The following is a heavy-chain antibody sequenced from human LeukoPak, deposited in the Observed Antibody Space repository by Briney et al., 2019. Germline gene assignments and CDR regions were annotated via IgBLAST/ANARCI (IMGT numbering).Heavy chain of an antibody. D-gene: IGHD3-3*01. Sequence: ASVKVSCKASGYTFTGHYMHWVRQAPGQGLEWMGWINPNSGGTKYAQKFQGRVTLTRDASISTAYMELSRLRCDDTAVYYCARSYDFWSGPPFDPWGQGTLVTVSS. V-gene: IGHV1-2*02. CDR3: ARSYDFWSGPPFDP. J-gene: IGHJ5*02. CDR2: INPNSGGT. CDR1: GYTFTGHY.